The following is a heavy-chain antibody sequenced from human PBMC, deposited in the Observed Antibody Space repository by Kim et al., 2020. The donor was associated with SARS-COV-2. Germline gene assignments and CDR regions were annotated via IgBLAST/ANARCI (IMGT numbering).Heavy chain of an antibody. CDR3: ARQQLGDIVVVPAAMSWFDP. D-gene: IGHD2-2*01. CDR2: IYYSGST. Sequence: SETLSLTCTVSGGSISSSSYYWGWIRQPPGKGLEWIGSIYYSGSTYYNPSLKSRVTISVDTSKNQFSLKLSSVTAADTAVYYCARQQLGDIVVVPAAMSWFDPWGQGTLVTVSS. V-gene: IGHV4-39*01. CDR1: GGSISSSSYY. J-gene: IGHJ5*02.